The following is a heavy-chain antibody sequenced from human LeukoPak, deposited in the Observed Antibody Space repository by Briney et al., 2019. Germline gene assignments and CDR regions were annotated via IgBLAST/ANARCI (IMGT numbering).Heavy chain of an antibody. Sequence: ASVKVSCKASGDTFSSYAISWVRQAPGQGLEWMGGIIPIFGTANYAQKFQGRVTITADESTSTAYMGLSSLRSEDTAVYYCARSPLSSRWYMYYYGMDVWGQGTTVTVSS. CDR1: GDTFSSYA. J-gene: IGHJ6*02. V-gene: IGHV1-69*13. D-gene: IGHD6-13*01. CDR3: ARSPLSSRWYMYYYGMDV. CDR2: IIPIFGTA.